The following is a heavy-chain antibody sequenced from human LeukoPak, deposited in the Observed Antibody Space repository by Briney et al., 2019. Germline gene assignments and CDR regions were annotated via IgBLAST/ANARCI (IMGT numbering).Heavy chain of an antibody. CDR2: IKEDGSEK. D-gene: IGHD2-15*01. CDR1: GFTFSSYW. Sequence: GGSLRLSCAASGFTFSSYWMSWVRQAPGKGLEWVANIKEDGSEKYYVDSMKGRFTISRDNAENTMSRDNAKNSLYLEMNSLRAEDTAVYYCARAVGYCRGASCYAYYFDYWGQGTLVTVSS. J-gene: IGHJ4*02. CDR3: ARAVGYCRGASCYAYYFDY. V-gene: IGHV3-7*03.